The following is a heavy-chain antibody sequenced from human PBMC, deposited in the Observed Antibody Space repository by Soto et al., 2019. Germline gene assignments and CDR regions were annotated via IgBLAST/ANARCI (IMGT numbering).Heavy chain of an antibody. D-gene: IGHD5-12*01. V-gene: IGHV3-7*01. CDR1: EFTFSSFW. CDR2: IKEDGSEK. Sequence: EVQLVESGGGLVQPGGSLRLSCAASEFTFSSFWMSWVRQAPGTGLEWVANIKEDGSEKYYADSVKGRFTISRDHAKKTLFLQMNNLRAEDTAVYYCAKDDGYGDYFCQGTLVTVSS. J-gene: IGHJ4*02. CDR3: AKDDGYGDY.